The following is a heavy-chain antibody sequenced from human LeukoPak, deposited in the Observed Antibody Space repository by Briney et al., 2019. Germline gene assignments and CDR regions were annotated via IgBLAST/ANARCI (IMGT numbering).Heavy chain of an antibody. CDR2: IIPIFGTA. D-gene: IGHD3-10*01. CDR3: ARGVRYYGSGSYDY. Sequence: SVKVSCKASGGTFSSYAISWVRQAPGQGLEWMGGIIPIFGTANYAQKFQGRVTITADESTSTAYMELSSLRSEDTAVYYCARGVRYYGSGSYDYWGQGTLVTVSS. J-gene: IGHJ4*02. CDR1: GGTFSSYA. V-gene: IGHV1-69*01.